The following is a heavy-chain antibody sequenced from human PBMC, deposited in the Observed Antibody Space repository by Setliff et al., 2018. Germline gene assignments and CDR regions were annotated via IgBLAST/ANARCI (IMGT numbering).Heavy chain of an antibody. CDR3: ARASVVHAIAVGY. CDR2: MYYSGSN. V-gene: IGHV4-39*01. D-gene: IGHD2-15*01. Sequence: SETLSLTCNVSGDSINRSGYYWGWIRQPPGKGLEWIGSMYYSGSNDYNPSLKSRVTISLDTSKNQFSLRLTSVTAADTAVYYCARASVVHAIAVGYWGQGTLVTVSS. CDR1: GDSINRSGYY. J-gene: IGHJ4*02.